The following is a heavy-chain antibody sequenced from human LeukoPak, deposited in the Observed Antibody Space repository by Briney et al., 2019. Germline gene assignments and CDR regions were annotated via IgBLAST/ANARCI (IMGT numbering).Heavy chain of an antibody. CDR3: ESIAYCGGDCYFDY. CDR1: GYTFTSYA. CDR2: INAGNGNT. V-gene: IGHV1-3*01. J-gene: IGHJ4*02. D-gene: IGHD2-21*02. Sequence: ASVKVSCKASGYTFTSYAMHWVRQAPGQRLEWMGWINAGNGNTKYSQKSQGRVTITRDTSASIAYMELSSLRSEDTAVYYCESIAYCGGDCYFDYWGQGTLVTVSS.